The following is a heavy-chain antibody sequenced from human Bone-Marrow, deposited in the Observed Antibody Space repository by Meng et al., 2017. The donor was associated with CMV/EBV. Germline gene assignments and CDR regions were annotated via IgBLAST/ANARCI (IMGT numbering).Heavy chain of an antibody. D-gene: IGHD6-19*01. Sequence: GESLKISCAASGFTFDDYAMHWVRQAPGKGLEWVSLISWDGGSTSYADSVRGRFTISRDNSKNSVYLLMSSLRAEDTAFYYCARDALSSGGDYWGQGALVTVSS. V-gene: IGHV3-43D*03. CDR1: GFTFDDYA. CDR3: ARDALSSGGDY. J-gene: IGHJ4*02. CDR2: ISWDGGST.